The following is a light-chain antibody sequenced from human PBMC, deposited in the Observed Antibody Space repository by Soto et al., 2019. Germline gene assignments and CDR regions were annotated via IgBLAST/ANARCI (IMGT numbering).Light chain of an antibody. CDR1: QRISTN. CDR2: GAS. J-gene: IGKJ2*01. V-gene: IGKV3-20*01. Sequence: EIVMTQSPATLSVSPGESATLSCRASQRISTNLAWYQHKRGQAPRLLIYGASTRATGIPARFSGSGSETDFTLTINRLEPEDFAVYYCQQYGGSPLYTFGQGTKVDIK. CDR3: QQYGGSPLYT.